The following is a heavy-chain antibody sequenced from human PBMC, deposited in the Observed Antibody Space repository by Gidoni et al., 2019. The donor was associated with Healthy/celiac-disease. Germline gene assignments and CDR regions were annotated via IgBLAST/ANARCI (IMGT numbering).Heavy chain of an antibody. CDR3: ARRGYSGSSEELHY. Sequence: EVQLLESGGGLVQPGGSRRLSCTASGVTCRSYAMSLVRQAPGKGLEWVSAISGSGGSTYYADSVKGRFTISRDNSKNTLYLQMNSLRAEDTAVYYCARRGYSGSSEELHYWGQGTLVTVSS. CDR1: GVTCRSYA. D-gene: IGHD1-26*01. V-gene: IGHV3-23*01. J-gene: IGHJ4*02. CDR2: ISGSGGST.